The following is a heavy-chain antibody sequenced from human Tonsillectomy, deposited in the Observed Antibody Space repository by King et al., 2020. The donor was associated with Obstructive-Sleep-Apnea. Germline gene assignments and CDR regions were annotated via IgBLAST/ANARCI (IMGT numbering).Heavy chain of an antibody. Sequence: LQLQESGPGLVKPSETLSLTCTVSGGSISNNNHYWGWIRQPPGKGLEWIGSIYYRGSAYYNPSLKSRVTISVDTSKNQFSLKVRFVTAADTAVYYCARDKSTTIYGLDVWGQGTTVTVSS. CDR1: GGSISNNNHY. CDR3: ARDKSTTIYGLDV. V-gene: IGHV4-39*07. CDR2: IYYRGSA. J-gene: IGHJ6*02. D-gene: IGHD5/OR15-5a*01.